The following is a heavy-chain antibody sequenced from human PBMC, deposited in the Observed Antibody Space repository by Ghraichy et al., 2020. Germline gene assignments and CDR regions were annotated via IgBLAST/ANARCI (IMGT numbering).Heavy chain of an antibody. V-gene: IGHV1-3*01. CDR3: ARMDLLFGYFDY. CDR1: GYTFTSYA. Sequence: ASVKVSCKASGYTFTSYAMHWVRQAPGQRLEWMGWINAGNGNTKYSQKFQGRVTITRDTSASTAYMELSSLRSEDTAVYYCARMDLLFGYFDYWGQGTLVTVSS. D-gene: IGHD2-2*03. J-gene: IGHJ4*02. CDR2: INAGNGNT.